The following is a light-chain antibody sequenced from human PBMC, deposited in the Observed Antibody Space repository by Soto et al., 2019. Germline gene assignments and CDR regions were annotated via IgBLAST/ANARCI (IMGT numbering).Light chain of an antibody. CDR2: SAS. Sequence: DIQMTQSPSSVSASIGDRVTITCRASQGITFWLAWYQQKPGKAPELLIYSASNLQTGAPSRFSGSGSGTDFTLTISSLQPEDVATYYCQQSHSLPYTFGQGTKLEI. CDR3: QQSHSLPYT. J-gene: IGKJ2*01. V-gene: IGKV1-12*01. CDR1: QGITFW.